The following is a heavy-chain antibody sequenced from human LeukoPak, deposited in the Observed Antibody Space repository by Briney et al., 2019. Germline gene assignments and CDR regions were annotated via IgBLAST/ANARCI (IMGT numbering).Heavy chain of an antibody. CDR2: IKQDGSEK. Sequence: GGSLRLSCAASGFTFSSYWMSWVRQAPGKGLEWVANIKQDGSEKYYVDSVKGRITISRDNAKNSLYLQTNSLRAEDTAVYYCARMNYVSSGWGAPFDYWGQGTLVTVSS. V-gene: IGHV3-7*01. CDR1: GFTFSSYW. D-gene: IGHD1-7*01. J-gene: IGHJ4*02. CDR3: ARMNYVSSGWGAPFDY.